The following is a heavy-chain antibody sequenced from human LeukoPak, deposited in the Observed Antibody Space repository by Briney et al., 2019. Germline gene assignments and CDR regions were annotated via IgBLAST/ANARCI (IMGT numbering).Heavy chain of an antibody. V-gene: IGHV3-23*01. CDR2: ISSSGGST. J-gene: IGHJ5*02. D-gene: IGHD1-26*01. Sequence: PGGSLRLSCGASGFTFSRYGMSWVRQAPGKGLEWVSAISSSGGSTYYADSVKGRFTFSRDNSKNTLYLQMNSLRANDTAVYYCAKGPYSGFSWGQGTLVTVSS. CDR3: AKGPYSGFS. CDR1: GFTFSRYG.